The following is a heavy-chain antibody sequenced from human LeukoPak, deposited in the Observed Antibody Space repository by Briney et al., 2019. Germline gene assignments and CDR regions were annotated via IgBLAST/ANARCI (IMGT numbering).Heavy chain of an antibody. CDR2: INHSGGT. D-gene: IGHD6-13*01. CDR1: AGSISSDS. V-gene: IGHV4-59*01. CDR3: TSLPFDSRTRSFGWFDP. J-gene: IGHJ5*02. Sequence: RPSETLSLTCTVSAGSISSDSWNWIRQPPGQGLEWIGYINHSGGTKYNPSLESRVTISIDTSKNQFSLKLRSVTVADTAVYYCTSLPFDSRTRSFGWFDPWGQGTLVTVSS.